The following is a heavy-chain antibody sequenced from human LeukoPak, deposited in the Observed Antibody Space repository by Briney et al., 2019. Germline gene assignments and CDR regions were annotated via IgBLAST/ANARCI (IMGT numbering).Heavy chain of an antibody. CDR3: ARVFDS. Sequence: SETLSLTCTVSGGSVSTSDYYWGWIRQSPVKGLEWIGDVLYTGKTNYNPSLRGRATISIDTSKNQFSLKLTYVTAADSAVYYCARVFDSWGQGTLVTVSS. CDR2: VLYTGKT. CDR1: GGSVSTSDYY. J-gene: IGHJ4*02. V-gene: IGHV4-39*07.